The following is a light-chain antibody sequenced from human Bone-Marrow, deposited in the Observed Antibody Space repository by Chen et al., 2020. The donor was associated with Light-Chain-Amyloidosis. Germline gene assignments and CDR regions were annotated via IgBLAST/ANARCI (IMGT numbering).Light chain of an antibody. CDR3: RSYTLTNTLV. J-gene: IGLJ1*01. CDR1: SSDVGGANH. Sequence: QSALTQPASVSGSPGQSITISCTGTSSDVGGANHVSWYQQHPDKAPKLRIYEVTNRPSWVPDRFSGTKSDNTATLTISGLQTEDEADYFCRSYTLTNTLVFGSGTRVTVL. CDR2: EVT. V-gene: IGLV2-14*01.